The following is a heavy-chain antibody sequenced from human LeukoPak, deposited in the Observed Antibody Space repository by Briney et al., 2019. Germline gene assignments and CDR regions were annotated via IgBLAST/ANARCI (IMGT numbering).Heavy chain of an antibody. V-gene: IGHV3-66*01. J-gene: IGHJ4*02. CDR3: ARDRGGSYYYFDY. D-gene: IGHD1-26*01. Sequence: GGSLRLSCAASGFTVSSNYMSWVRQAPGKGLEWASVIYSGGSTYYADSVKGRFTISRDNSKNTLYLQMNSLRAEDTAVYYCARDRGGSYYYFDYWGQGTLVTVSS. CDR2: IYSGGST. CDR1: GFTVSSNY.